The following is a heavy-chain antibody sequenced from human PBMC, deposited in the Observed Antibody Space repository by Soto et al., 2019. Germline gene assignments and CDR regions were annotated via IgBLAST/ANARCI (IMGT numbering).Heavy chain of an antibody. J-gene: IGHJ4*02. D-gene: IGHD4-4*01. V-gene: IGHV4-59*01. CDR3: ARDRGDGYSH. CDR1: GGSISSYY. Sequence: SETLSLTCTVSGGSISSYYWSWIRQPPGKGLEWIGYIYYSGSTNYNPSLKSRVTISVDTSKNQFSLKLSSVTAADTAVYYCARDRGDGYSHWGQGTLVPVYS. CDR2: IYYSGST.